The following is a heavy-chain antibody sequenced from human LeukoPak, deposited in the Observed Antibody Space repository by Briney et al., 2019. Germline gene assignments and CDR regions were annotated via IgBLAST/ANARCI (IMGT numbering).Heavy chain of an antibody. CDR1: GYTFTSYY. D-gene: IGHD3-10*01. J-gene: IGHJ4*02. Sequence: ASVKVSCKTSGYTFTSYYISWVRQAPGQGLEWMAWISAHSGNTKYAQKFQGRVTMTTDTSTSTAYMELRSLRSDDTAVYYCARDPLRFGELLGYFDYWGQGTLVTVSS. V-gene: IGHV1-18*01. CDR2: ISAHSGNT. CDR3: ARDPLRFGELLGYFDY.